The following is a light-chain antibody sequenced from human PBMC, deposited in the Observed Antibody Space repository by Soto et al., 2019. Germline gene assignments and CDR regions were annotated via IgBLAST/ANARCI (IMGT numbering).Light chain of an antibody. CDR2: DAS. V-gene: IGKV3-11*01. J-gene: IGKJ4*01. CDR1: QSVSSD. Sequence: EIVLTQSPATLSLSRGERATLSCRASQSVSSDLAWYQQKPGQAPRLLIYDASNRATGIPARFSGSGSGTDFTLTISSLEPEDFAVYYCQQRSNWPPGLTFGGGTKVEIK. CDR3: QQRSNWPPGLT.